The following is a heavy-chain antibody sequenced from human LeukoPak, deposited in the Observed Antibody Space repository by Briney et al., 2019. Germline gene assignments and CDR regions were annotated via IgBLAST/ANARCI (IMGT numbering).Heavy chain of an antibody. Sequence: SQTLSLTCTVSGASITNDDYYWSGIRQHPGKGLEWIGYIYFSGSTYYNPTLKSRASVSVDTSKSQFSLRLTSVTAADTAVYCCARRAPFSNWFDPWGQGTLVIVSS. J-gene: IGHJ5*02. V-gene: IGHV4-31*03. D-gene: IGHD2-2*01. CDR3: ARRAPFSNWFDP. CDR2: IYFSGST. CDR1: GASITNDDYY.